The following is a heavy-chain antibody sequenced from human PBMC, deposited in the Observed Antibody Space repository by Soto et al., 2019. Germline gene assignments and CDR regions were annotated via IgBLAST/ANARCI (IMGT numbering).Heavy chain of an antibody. J-gene: IGHJ5*02. V-gene: IGHV1-69*08. CDR1: GGTFSSYT. CDR3: ARDATLNWFDP. Sequence: QVQLVQSGAEVKKPGSSVKVSCKASGGTFSSYTISWVRQAPGQGLEWMGRIIPILGIANYAQKFQGRVTITADKSTSTAYMELSSLRSEDTDVYYCARDATLNWFDPWGQGTLVTVSS. CDR2: IIPILGIA.